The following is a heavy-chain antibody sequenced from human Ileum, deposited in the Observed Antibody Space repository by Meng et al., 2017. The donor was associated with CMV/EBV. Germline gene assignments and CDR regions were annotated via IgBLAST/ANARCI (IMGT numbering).Heavy chain of an antibody. J-gene: IGHJ4*02. D-gene: IGHD3-3*01. CDR3: AHSVAQHYYDFWSGFPLDD. CDR1: TTGAG. Sequence: TTGAGVSCIRQPPGKALGWLALSYWNDDERYSPSLKSRLTITKDTSKTQVVLTMTNMDPVDTATYYCAHSVAQHYYDFWSGFPLDDWGQGTLVTVSS. CDR2: SYWNDDE. V-gene: IGHV2-5*01.